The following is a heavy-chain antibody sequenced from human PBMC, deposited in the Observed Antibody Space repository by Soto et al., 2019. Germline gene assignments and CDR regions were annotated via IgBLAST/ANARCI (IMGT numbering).Heavy chain of an antibody. J-gene: IGHJ6*02. V-gene: IGHV4-30-2*01. CDR1: GGSISSGGYS. Sequence: SETLSLTCAVSGGSISSGGYSWCWIRQPPEKGLEWIGYIYHSGSTYYNPSLKSRVTISVDRSKNQFSLKLSSVTAADTAVYYCARGITMVRGVTTYYYYGMDVWGQGTTVTVSS. CDR2: IYHSGST. CDR3: ARGITMVRGVTTYYYYGMDV. D-gene: IGHD3-10*01.